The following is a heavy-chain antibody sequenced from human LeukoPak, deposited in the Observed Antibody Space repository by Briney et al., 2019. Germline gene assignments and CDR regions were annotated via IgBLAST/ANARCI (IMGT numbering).Heavy chain of an antibody. CDR1: GFTFSSYG. V-gene: IGHV3-33*06. CDR2: IWYDGSNK. D-gene: IGHD6-19*01. Sequence: GRSLRLSCAASGFTFSSYGMHCVRQAPGKVLEWVAVIWYDGSNKYYADSVKGRFTISRDNSKNTLYLHMNSMRAEDTAVYYCAKELSSGWYVFVYWGQGTLVTVSS. J-gene: IGHJ4*02. CDR3: AKELSSGWYVFVY.